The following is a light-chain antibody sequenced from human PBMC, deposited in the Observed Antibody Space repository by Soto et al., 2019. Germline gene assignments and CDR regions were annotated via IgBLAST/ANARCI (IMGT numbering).Light chain of an antibody. V-gene: IGKV3-15*01. CDR1: QSVSIN. CDR2: GAS. CDR3: QQYATSPLT. Sequence: EIVMTQSPATLSVSPGERATLSCRASQSVSINLAWYQQKPGQAPRLLIYGASTRATGIPARFSGSGSGTEFTLTISSLQSEDFAVYHCQQYATSPLTFGGGTTLEIK. J-gene: IGKJ4*01.